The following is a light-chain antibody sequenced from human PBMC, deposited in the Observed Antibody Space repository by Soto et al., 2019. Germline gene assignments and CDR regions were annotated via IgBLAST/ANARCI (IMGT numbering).Light chain of an antibody. Sequence: AIRMTQSPSSFSASTGDRVTITCRASQGISTYLAWYQQKPGKAPNLLIYAASTLQSGVPSRFSGSGSGTDFTLTISCLQSEDFATYYCQQYYSFPLTFGGGTNVEIK. CDR3: QQYYSFPLT. CDR2: AAS. CDR1: QGISTY. V-gene: IGKV1-8*01. J-gene: IGKJ4*01.